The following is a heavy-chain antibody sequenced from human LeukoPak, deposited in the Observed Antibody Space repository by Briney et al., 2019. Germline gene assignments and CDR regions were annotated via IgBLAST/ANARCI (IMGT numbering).Heavy chain of an antibody. CDR1: GFTFSTNA. Sequence: GGSLRLSCLTSGFTFSTNAMSWVRQAPGKGLEWISGISGSGASTYYADSVTGRFTISRDNSRNTLYLQMSSLRVDDTAVYYCAKAASSSWPSYYYGMDVWGQGTTVTVSS. V-gene: IGHV3-23*01. D-gene: IGHD6-13*01. CDR3: AKAASSSWPSYYYGMDV. CDR2: ISGSGAST. J-gene: IGHJ6*02.